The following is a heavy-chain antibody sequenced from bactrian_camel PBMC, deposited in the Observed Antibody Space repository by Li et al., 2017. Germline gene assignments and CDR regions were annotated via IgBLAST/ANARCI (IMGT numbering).Heavy chain of an antibody. Sequence: VQLVESGGGSVQAGGSLRLSCTASEYTASTTCLAWFRQAPGKEREGVAVIDGTGTTTYADSLKARFTISRDNAKSTLYLQMNNLKPEDTAMYYCAADRALDDDCYVGSLYTDFAYWGQGTQVTVSS. D-gene: IGHD3*01. CDR2: IDGTGTT. V-gene: IGHV3S53*01. CDR3: AADRALDDDCYVGSLYTDFAY. J-gene: IGHJ6*01. CDR1: EYTASTTC.